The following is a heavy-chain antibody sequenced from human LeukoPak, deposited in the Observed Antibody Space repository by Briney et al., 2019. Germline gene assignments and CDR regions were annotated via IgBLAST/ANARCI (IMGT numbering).Heavy chain of an antibody. CDR1: GGSISSSNW. V-gene: IGHV4-4*02. Sequence: SGTLSLTCAVSGGSISSSNWWSWVRQPPGKGLEWIGEISHSGSTNYNPSLKSRVTISVDTSKNQFSLKLSSVTAADTAVYYCARDQQWLVRAFDIWGQGTMVTVSS. CDR3: ARDQQWLVRAFDI. CDR2: ISHSGST. D-gene: IGHD6-19*01. J-gene: IGHJ3*02.